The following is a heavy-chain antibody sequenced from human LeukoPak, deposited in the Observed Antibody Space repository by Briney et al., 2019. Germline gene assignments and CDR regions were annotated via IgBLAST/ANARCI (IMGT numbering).Heavy chain of an antibody. CDR2: IYSGGST. J-gene: IGHJ4*02. V-gene: IGHV3-53*01. CDR3: ARDLRQAGWVFDY. D-gene: IGHD6-19*01. Sequence: GGSLRLSCAASGFTVSSNYMSWVRQAPGKGLEWVSVIYSGGSTYYADTVKGRFTISRYNSKNTLYLQMNSLRAEDTAVYYCARDLRQAGWVFDYWGQGTLVTVSS. CDR1: GFTVSSNY.